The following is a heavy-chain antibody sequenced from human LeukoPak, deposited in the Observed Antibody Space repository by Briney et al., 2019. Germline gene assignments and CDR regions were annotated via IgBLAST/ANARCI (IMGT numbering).Heavy chain of an antibody. CDR1: GGSISSSSYY. J-gene: IGHJ6*03. Sequence: NASETLSLTCTVSGGSISSSSYYWGWIRQPPGKGLEWIGSIYYSGSTYYNPSLKSRVTISVDTSKNQFSLKLSSVTAADTAVYYCAREKHLSETGNYYMDVWGKGTTVTVSS. V-gene: IGHV4-39*07. CDR2: IYYSGST. D-gene: IGHD1-1*01. CDR3: AREKHLSETGNYYMDV.